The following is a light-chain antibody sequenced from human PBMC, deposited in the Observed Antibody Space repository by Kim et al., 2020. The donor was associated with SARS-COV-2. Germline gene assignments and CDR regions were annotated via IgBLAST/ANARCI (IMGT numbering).Light chain of an antibody. Sequence: GQSITISCTGTSHDVGGYNYVSWFQQHPDKAPKLIIYEVINRPSEVPDRFSGSKSGNTASLTISGLQPEDEADYYCSSYSGRTTRVFGTGTQLTVL. CDR2: EVI. CDR3: SSYSGRTTRV. CDR1: SHDVGGYNY. V-gene: IGLV2-14*01. J-gene: IGLJ1*01.